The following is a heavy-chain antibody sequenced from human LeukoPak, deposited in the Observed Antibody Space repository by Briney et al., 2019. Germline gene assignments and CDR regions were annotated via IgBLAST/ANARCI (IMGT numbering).Heavy chain of an antibody. V-gene: IGHV4-59*01. J-gene: IGHJ4*02. D-gene: IGHD1-7*01. Sequence: PSETLSLTCTVSGGSISSYYWSWTRQPPGKGLEWIGYIDYSGSTNYNPSLRSRFTISVDTSKIQFSLKLTSVTAADTAVYFCARYRIGTRHFDYWGQGTLVTVS. CDR3: ARYRIGTRHFDY. CDR2: IDYSGST. CDR1: GGSISSYY.